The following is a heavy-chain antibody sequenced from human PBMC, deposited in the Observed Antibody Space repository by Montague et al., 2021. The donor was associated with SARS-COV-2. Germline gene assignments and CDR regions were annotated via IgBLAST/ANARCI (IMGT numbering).Heavy chain of an antibody. CDR2: IYYSGST. J-gene: IGHJ4*02. CDR3: ARHPLGYCSSTSCYVG. CDR1: GGSFSGYY. D-gene: IGHD2-2*01. V-gene: IGHV4-34*01. Sequence: SETLSLTCAVYGGSFSGYYWSWIRQPPGKGLEWIGSIYYSGSTYYNPSLKSRVTISVDTSKNQFSPKLSSVTAADTAVYYCARHPLGYCSSTSCYVGWGQGTLVTVSS.